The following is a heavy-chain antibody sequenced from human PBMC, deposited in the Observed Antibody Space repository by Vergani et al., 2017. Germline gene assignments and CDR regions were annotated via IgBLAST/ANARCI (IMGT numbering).Heavy chain of an antibody. J-gene: IGHJ4*02. Sequence: EVQLVESGGGLVQPGGSLRLSCAASGFTFSSCWMSWVRQAPGKGLEWVANIKQDGSEKYYVDSVKGRFTISRDNAKNSLYLQMNSLRAEDTAVYYCARDLTVAGLFDYWGQGTLVTVSS. V-gene: IGHV3-7*01. D-gene: IGHD6-19*01. CDR2: IKQDGSEK. CDR1: GFTFSSCW. CDR3: ARDLTVAGLFDY.